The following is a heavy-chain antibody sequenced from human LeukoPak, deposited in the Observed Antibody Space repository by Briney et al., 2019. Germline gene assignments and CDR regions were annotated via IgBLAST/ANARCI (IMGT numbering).Heavy chain of an antibody. CDR2: INAGNGKT. Sequence: ASVKVSCKASGYTFTNYAEHWVRQAPGQGLEWMGWINAGNGKTKYSQKFQGRVTITRDTSASTVYMELSSLRSEDMAVYYCARTPRGGSAGGDYWGQGTLVTVSS. V-gene: IGHV1-3*01. J-gene: IGHJ4*02. CDR1: GYTFTNYA. D-gene: IGHD2-15*01. CDR3: ARTPRGGSAGGDY.